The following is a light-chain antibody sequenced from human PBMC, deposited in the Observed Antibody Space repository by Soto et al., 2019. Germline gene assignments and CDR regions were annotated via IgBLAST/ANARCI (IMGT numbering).Light chain of an antibody. Sequence: EIVLTQSPGTLSLSPGERATLSCRASQSVGSNFLAWYQQKPGQAPRLLIYGASNRATGIPDRFSGGGSGTDFTLTISRLEPEDFAVYYCQQRSNWPPITFGQGTRLEF. CDR1: QSVGSNF. CDR2: GAS. V-gene: IGKV3D-20*02. CDR3: QQRSNWPPIT. J-gene: IGKJ5*01.